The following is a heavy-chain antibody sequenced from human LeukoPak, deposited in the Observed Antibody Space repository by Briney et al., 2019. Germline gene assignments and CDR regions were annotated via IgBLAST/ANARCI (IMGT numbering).Heavy chain of an antibody. CDR3: ARRWNYGRNYYIDV. CDR2: INDSGTI. D-gene: IGHD1-7*01. V-gene: IGHV4-34*01. CDR1: GGSFSHYY. J-gene: IGHJ6*03. Sequence: SGTLSLTCAVYGGSFSHYYWSWIRQSPGMGLEWIGEINDSGTINYNPSLMSRVTISVDKSKNQFSLKLSSATAADTAVYYCARRWNYGRNYYIDVWGKGATVSVSS.